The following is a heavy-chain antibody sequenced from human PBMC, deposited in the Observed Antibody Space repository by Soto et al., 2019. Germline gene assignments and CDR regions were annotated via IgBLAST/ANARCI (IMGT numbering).Heavy chain of an antibody. CDR2: ISYDGSSK. D-gene: IGHD6-19*01. CDR1: EFTISSYS. V-gene: IGHV3-30-3*01. Sequence: GGSLRLSCTASEFTISSYSMHWVRQAPGKGLEWVAVISYDGSSKYNADSVKGPFTISRDKSKNTVYLQMHSLTVEDTAVYYCARDAVAMDYWGQGTLVTVSS. CDR3: ARDAVAMDY. J-gene: IGHJ4*02.